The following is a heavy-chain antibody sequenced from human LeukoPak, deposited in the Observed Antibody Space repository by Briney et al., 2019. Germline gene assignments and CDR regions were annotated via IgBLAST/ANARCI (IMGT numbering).Heavy chain of an antibody. J-gene: IGHJ3*02. CDR1: GGTFISYA. D-gene: IGHD2/OR15-2a*01. CDR2: IIPILGIA. V-gene: IGHV1-69*04. Sequence: SVKVSCKASGGTFISYAISWVRQAPGQGLEWMGRIIPILGIANYAQKFQGRVTITADKSTSTAYMELSSLRSEGTAVYYCARGPVILAFDIWGQGTMVTVSS. CDR3: ARGPVILAFDI.